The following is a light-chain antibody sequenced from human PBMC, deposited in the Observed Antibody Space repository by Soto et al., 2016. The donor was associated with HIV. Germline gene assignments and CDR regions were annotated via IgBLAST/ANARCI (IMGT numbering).Light chain of an antibody. Sequence: DIQMTQSPSTLSASVGDRVTITCRASQDISRWLAWYQQKPGTAPQLLIYKASTLESGVPSRFSGSGSGTEFTLTISSLQPDDFATYYCLQYSSSSPTSTFGQATTFGQGTKLDI. CDR2: KAS. J-gene: IGKJ2*01. V-gene: IGKV1-5*03. CDR1: QDISRW. CDR3: LQYSSSSPTSTFGQATT.